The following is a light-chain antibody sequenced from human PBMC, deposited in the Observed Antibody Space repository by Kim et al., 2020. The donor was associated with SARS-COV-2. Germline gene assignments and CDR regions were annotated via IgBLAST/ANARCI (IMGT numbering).Light chain of an antibody. CDR1: QTVSSNY. CDR3: HQYAGSPWT. V-gene: IGKV3-20*01. J-gene: IGKJ1*01. CDR2: GAS. Sequence: SPGERAPLSSRASQTVSSNYLAWYQQSPGQAPRLLIFGASSRATGIPDRFTGSGSGTDFTLTISRVEPEDFAVYSCHQYAGSPWTFGQGTKVDIK.